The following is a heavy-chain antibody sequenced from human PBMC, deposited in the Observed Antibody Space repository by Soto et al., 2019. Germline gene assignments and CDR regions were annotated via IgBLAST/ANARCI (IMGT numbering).Heavy chain of an antibody. D-gene: IGHD6-13*01. J-gene: IGHJ6*02. V-gene: IGHV1-69*13. CDR3: ARVAYSSSWSLTYGMDV. CDR2: IIPIFGTA. CDR1: GGTLSSYA. Sequence: SVKVSCKASGGTLSSYAISWVRQAPGQGLEWMGGIIPIFGTANYAQKFQGRVTITADESTSTAYMELSSLRSEDTAVYYCARVAYSSSWSLTYGMDVRGQGTTVTVSS.